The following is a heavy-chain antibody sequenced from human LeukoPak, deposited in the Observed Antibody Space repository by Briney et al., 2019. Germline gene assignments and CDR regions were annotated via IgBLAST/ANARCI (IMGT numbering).Heavy chain of an antibody. Sequence: ASVKVSCKVSGYTLTELSMHWVRQAPGKGLEWMGGFDPEDGETIYAQKFQGRVTITADESTSTAYMELSSLRSEDTAVYYCARDMVVVPAATSCFDYWGQGTLVTVSS. CDR1: GYTLTELS. CDR3: ARDMVVVPAATSCFDY. V-gene: IGHV1-24*01. D-gene: IGHD2-2*01. J-gene: IGHJ4*02. CDR2: FDPEDGET.